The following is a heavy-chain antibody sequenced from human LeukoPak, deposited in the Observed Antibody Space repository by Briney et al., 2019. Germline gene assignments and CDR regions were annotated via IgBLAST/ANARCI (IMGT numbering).Heavy chain of an antibody. D-gene: IGHD1-14*01. Sequence: ASVKVSCKASGYTFTGYYMHWVRQAPGQGLEWMGRINPNSGDTNYAQKVQGRVTMTTDTSTSTAYMELRSLRSDDTAVYYCAREETHHVYYGMDVWGQGTMVTVSS. V-gene: IGHV1-2*06. J-gene: IGHJ6*02. CDR1: GYTFTGYY. CDR3: AREETHHVYYGMDV. CDR2: INPNSGDT.